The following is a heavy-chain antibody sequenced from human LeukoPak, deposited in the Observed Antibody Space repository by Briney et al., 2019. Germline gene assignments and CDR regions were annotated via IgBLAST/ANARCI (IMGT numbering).Heavy chain of an antibody. Sequence: PGGSLRLSCAASGFSFSSFSMNWVRQAPGKGPEWISYISSSSSAMYYADSVKGRFTISRDNAKNSLYLQMNSLRAEDTAVYYCARGGYNWNYGADWGQGTLVTVSS. D-gene: IGHD1-7*01. V-gene: IGHV3-48*04. J-gene: IGHJ4*02. CDR2: ISSSSSAM. CDR1: GFSFSSFS. CDR3: ARGGYNWNYGAD.